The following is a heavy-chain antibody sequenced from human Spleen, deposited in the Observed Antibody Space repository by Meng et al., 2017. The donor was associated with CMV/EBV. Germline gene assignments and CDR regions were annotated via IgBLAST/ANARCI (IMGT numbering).Heavy chain of an antibody. CDR1: DGSISSRNW. D-gene: IGHD3-22*01. V-gene: IGHV4-4*02. CDR3: ARGHYDSSGYYPYYYYYYGMDV. Sequence: GSLRLSCAVSDGSISSRNWWSWVRQPPGKGLEWIGEIFHSERTNYNPSLKSRVTISLDKSKNQFSLKLRSVTAADTAVYYCARGHYDSSGYYPYYYYYYGMDVWGQGTTVTVSS. CDR2: IFHSERT. J-gene: IGHJ6*02.